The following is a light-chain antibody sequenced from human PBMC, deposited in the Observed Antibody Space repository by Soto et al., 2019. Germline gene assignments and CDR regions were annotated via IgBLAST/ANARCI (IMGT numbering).Light chain of an antibody. Sequence: EILMTQSPDTLSVSPGESATVSCRASQRVYSNLAWYQQRPGQAPRLLIYGASTRATGVPARFSGRGSGTEFTLTISSLQSEDFAVYYCQQYTNWPPNTFGQGTRLEI. CDR1: QRVYSN. J-gene: IGKJ5*01. V-gene: IGKV3-15*01. CDR3: QQYTNWPPNT. CDR2: GAS.